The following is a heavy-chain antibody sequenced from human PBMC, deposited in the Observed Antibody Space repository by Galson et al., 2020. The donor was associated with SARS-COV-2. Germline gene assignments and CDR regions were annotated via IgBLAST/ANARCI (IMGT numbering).Heavy chain of an antibody. J-gene: IGHJ6*02. CDR3: AKEVWVGNYYYGMDV. Sequence: GGSLRLSCAGSGFTISRYWMNWVRQAPGKGLEWVANIKPDGSQQQYMDSVKGRFVSSRDNAQNSVYLQLSSLKSSDTAMYYCAKEVWVGNYYYGMDVWGQGTTVTVSS. CDR2: IKPDGSQQ. D-gene: IGHD2-15*01. CDR1: GFTISRYW. V-gene: IGHV3-7*03.